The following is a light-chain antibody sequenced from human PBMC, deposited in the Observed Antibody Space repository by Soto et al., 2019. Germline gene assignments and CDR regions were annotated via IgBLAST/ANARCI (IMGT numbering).Light chain of an antibody. J-gene: IGKJ1*01. CDR1: QRISGY. Sequence: ESVLTQSPGTLSLSPGERATLSCRASQRISGYLAWYQQKPGQAPRLLIYGASTRATGVPDRFSGSGSGTDFTLTISRLEPEDFAVYHCQQYGSLSWTFGQGTKVDI. V-gene: IGKV3-20*01. CDR3: QQYGSLSWT. CDR2: GAS.